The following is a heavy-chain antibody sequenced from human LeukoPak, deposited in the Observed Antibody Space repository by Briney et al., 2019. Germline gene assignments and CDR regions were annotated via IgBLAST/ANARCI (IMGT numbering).Heavy chain of an antibody. J-gene: IGHJ5*02. D-gene: IGHD3-16*01. V-gene: IGHV4-4*02. CDR2: IYRSGST. CDR3: ARGDYYDGGGRNWFDP. Sequence: NPSGTLSLTCAVSGGSISSGNWWSWVRQPPGKGLEWIGEIYRSGSTNYNPSLKSRVTISVDKSKNQFSLKLSSVTAADTAVYYCARGDYYDGGGRNWFDPWGQGTLVTVSP. CDR1: GGSISSGNW.